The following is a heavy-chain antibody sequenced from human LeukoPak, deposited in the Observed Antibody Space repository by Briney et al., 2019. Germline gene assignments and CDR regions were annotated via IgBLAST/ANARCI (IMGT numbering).Heavy chain of an antibody. CDR1: GFTFSSYS. CDR3: AREAYCTNGVCYFDY. D-gene: IGHD2-8*01. V-gene: IGHV3-48*01. CDR2: ISSSSSTI. Sequence: PGGSLRLSCAASGFTFSSYSMNWVRQAPGKGLEWVSYISSSSSTIYYADSVKGRFTISRDNAKNSLYLQMNSLRAEDTPVYYCAREAYCTNGVCYFDYWGQGTLVTVSS. J-gene: IGHJ4*02.